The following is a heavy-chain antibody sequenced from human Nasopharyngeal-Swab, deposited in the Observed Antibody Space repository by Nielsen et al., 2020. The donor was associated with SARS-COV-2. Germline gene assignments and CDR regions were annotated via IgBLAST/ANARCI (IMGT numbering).Heavy chain of an antibody. Sequence: WIRQPPGKALEWLALIYWNDDKRYSPSLKSRLTITKDTSKNQVVLTMTNMDPVDTATYYCAHRQYTIFGVGLDNWGQGTLVTVSS. CDR2: IYWNDDK. V-gene: IGHV2-5*01. J-gene: IGHJ4*02. CDR3: AHRQYTIFGVGLDN. D-gene: IGHD3-3*01.